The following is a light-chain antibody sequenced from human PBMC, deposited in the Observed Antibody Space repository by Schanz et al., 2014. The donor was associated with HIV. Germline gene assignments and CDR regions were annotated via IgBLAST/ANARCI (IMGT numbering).Light chain of an antibody. CDR1: NIDIGGYNY. CDR2: DVS. CDR3: SSYTSSSPLGV. J-gene: IGLJ1*01. V-gene: IGLV2-14*03. Sequence: QSALTQPASMSGSPGQSITISCNGTNIDIGGYNYVAWYQQHPGKAPKLMIYDVSDRPSGVSNRFSGSKSGNTASLSISGLQAEDEADYYCSSYTSSSPLGVFGTGTKLTVL.